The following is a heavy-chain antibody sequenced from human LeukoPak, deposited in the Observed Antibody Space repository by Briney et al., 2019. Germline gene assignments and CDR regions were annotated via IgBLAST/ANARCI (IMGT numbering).Heavy chain of an antibody. CDR2: ISGSGGST. CDR3: ARGIAVAMTG. V-gene: IGHV3-23*01. J-gene: IGHJ4*02. CDR1: GFTFSSYA. Sequence: PGGSLRLSCAASGFTFSSYAMSWVRQAPGKGLEWVSVISGSGGSTYYADSVKGRFTISRDNSKNTLYLQMNSLRAEDTAVYYCARGIAVAMTGWGQGTLVTVSS. D-gene: IGHD6-19*01.